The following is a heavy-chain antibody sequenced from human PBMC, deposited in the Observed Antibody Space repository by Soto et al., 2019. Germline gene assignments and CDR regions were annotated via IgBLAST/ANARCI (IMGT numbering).Heavy chain of an antibody. Sequence: PSETLSLTCTVSGGSISSGGYYWSWIRQHPGKGLEWIGYIYYSGSTYYNPSLKSRVTISVDTSKNQVSLKLSSVTAADTAVYYCARDPPFPPQGPAELGGMDVWGQGTTVTVSS. CDR3: ARDPPFPPQGPAELGGMDV. J-gene: IGHJ6*02. CDR2: IYYSGST. V-gene: IGHV4-31*03. D-gene: IGHD1-26*01. CDR1: GGSISSGGYY.